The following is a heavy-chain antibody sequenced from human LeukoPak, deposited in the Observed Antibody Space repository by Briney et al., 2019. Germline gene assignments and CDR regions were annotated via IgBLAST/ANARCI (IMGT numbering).Heavy chain of an antibody. J-gene: IGHJ3*02. D-gene: IGHD3-22*01. CDR1: GFTFSSYG. Sequence: PGGSLRLSCAASGFTFSSYGMHWVRQAPGKGLEWVAFIRYDGSNKYYADSVKGRFTISRDNSKNTLYLQMNSLRAEDTAVYYCAKTNDYYGSSGYYYDDDAFDIWGQGTMVTVSS. V-gene: IGHV3-30*02. CDR3: AKTNDYYGSSGYYYDDDAFDI. CDR2: IRYDGSNK.